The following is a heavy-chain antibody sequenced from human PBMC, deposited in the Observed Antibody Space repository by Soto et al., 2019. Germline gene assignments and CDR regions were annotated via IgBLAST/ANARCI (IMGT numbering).Heavy chain of an antibody. CDR3: AKIRWTISLQKEAAI. V-gene: IGHV1-69*06. D-gene: IGHD2-15*01. Sequence: QVQLVQSGAEVKKPGSSVKVSCKSSGGTFGSYAISWVRQAPGQGLEGMGGAIPIFGTPHSSRKFHGRVTITADIPTSTAYLELSSLKSADTAVYYCAKIRWTISLQKEAAIWGQGTLVTVSS. CDR2: AIPIFGTP. CDR1: GGTFGSYA. J-gene: IGHJ4*02.